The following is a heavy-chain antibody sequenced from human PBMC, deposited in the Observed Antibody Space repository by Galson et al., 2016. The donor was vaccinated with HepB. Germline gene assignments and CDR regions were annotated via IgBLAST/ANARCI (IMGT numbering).Heavy chain of an antibody. CDR1: GYSFNSYW. CDR3: ARRSTLVRGGMITHGGFDI. J-gene: IGHJ3*02. V-gene: IGHV5-51*01. D-gene: IGHD3-10*01. Sequence: QSGAEVKKPGESLKISCKGSGYSFNSYWIAWVRQMPGKGLEWMGIIYPADSDTRYSPSFQGQVTISVDKSISPAYLQWSSLESSDIAMYYCARRSTLVRGGMITHGGFDIWGQGTMVTVSS. CDR2: IYPADSDT.